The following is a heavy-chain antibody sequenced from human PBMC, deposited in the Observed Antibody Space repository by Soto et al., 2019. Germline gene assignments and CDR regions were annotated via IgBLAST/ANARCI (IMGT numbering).Heavy chain of an antibody. Sequence: GSLRLSYAASGFTVSSYGMSWVRQAPGKGLEWVSAISGSGGSTYYADSVKGRFTISRDNSKNTLYLQMNSLRAEDTAVYYCAKGIDSGSSGPYFDYWGQGTLVTVSS. CDR1: GFTVSSYG. D-gene: IGHD1-26*01. J-gene: IGHJ4*02. CDR3: AKGIDSGSSGPYFDY. CDR2: ISGSGGST. V-gene: IGHV3-23*01.